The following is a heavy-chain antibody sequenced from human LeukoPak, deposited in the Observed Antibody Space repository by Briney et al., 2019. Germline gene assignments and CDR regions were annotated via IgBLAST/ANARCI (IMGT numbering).Heavy chain of an antibody. CDR1: GFAFRSYA. CDR2: ISVSGDKT. J-gene: IGHJ4*02. V-gene: IGHV3-23*01. Sequence: GGSLRLSCAASGFAFRSYAMSWVRQAPGKELEWVSLISVSGDKTYYADSVKGRFTISRDNSKNTLFLQLNSPRAEDTAVYYCAKAGADNSVYRHFDYWGQGTLVTVSS. CDR3: AKAGADNSVYRHFDY. D-gene: IGHD3-22*01.